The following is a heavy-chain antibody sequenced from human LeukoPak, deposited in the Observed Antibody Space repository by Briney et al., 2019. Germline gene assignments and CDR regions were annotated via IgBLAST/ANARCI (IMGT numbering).Heavy chain of an antibody. D-gene: IGHD3-10*01. CDR2: IYYSGST. CDR3: ARHISLEGYGSGDFDY. V-gene: IGHV4-39*01. CDR1: GGSISSSSYY. J-gene: IGHJ4*02. Sequence: SETLSLTCTVSGGSISSSSYYWGWIRQPPGKGLEWIGSIYYSGSTYYNPSLKSRVTISVDTSKNQFSLKLSSVTAADTAVYYCARHISLEGYGSGDFDYWGQGTLVTVSS.